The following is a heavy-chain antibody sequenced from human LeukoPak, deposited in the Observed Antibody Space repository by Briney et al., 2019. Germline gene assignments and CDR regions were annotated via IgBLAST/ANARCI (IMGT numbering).Heavy chain of an antibody. CDR1: GFTFSSYA. D-gene: IGHD6-13*01. CDR3: AKDRQQLVFPYFFDY. V-gene: IGHV3-23*01. Sequence: GGSLRLSCAASGFTFSSYAMSWVRQAPGKGLEWVSSISGSGGSTYYADSVKGRFTISRDNSKNTLYLQMNSLRAEDMALYYCAKDRQQLVFPYFFDYWGQGTLVTVSS. CDR2: ISGSGGST. J-gene: IGHJ4*02.